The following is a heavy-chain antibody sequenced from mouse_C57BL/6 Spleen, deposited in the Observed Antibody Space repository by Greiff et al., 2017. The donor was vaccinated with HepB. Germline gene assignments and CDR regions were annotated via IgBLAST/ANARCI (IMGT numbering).Heavy chain of an antibody. Sequence: VQLQQSGPELVKPGASVKISCKASGYSFTGYYMNWVKQSPEKSLEWIGEINPSTGGTTYNQKFKAKATLTVDKSSSTAYMQLKSLTSEDSAVYYCAREDGSSDYWGQGTTLTVSS. D-gene: IGHD1-1*01. CDR1: GYSFTGYY. V-gene: IGHV1-42*01. CDR2: INPSTGGT. CDR3: AREDGSSDY. J-gene: IGHJ2*01.